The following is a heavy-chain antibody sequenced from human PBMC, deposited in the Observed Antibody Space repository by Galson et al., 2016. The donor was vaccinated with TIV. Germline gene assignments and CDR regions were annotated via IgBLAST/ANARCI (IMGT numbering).Heavy chain of an antibody. CDR2: VYYSGST. CDR1: GDSMNTYY. V-gene: IGHV4-59*01. Sequence: TLSLTCTVSGDSMNTYYWTWIRQPPGKGLEWIGHVYYSGSTDYKSSLKSRVSISADTSKNQLSLKLTSVTAADTAVYYCARDKSGYETVDSFYYYMDVWGTGTTVTVSS. J-gene: IGHJ6*03. CDR3: ARDKSGYETVDSFYYYMDV. D-gene: IGHD5-12*01.